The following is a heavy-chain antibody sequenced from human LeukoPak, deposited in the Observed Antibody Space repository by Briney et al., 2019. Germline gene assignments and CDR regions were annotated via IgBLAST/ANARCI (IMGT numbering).Heavy chain of an antibody. D-gene: IGHD6-13*01. V-gene: IGHV1-69*04. CDR2: IVPILGTA. CDR3: ARVPQGSSWPYYFDY. J-gene: IGHJ4*02. Sequence: GASVTVSFTASGGTFTTYAISWVRQAPGQGLEWVGRIVPILGTANYAQNFQGRVTITADRSTTTAYMELSSLRSEDTAVYYCARVPQGSSWPYYFDYWGQGTLVTVSS. CDR1: GGTFTTYA.